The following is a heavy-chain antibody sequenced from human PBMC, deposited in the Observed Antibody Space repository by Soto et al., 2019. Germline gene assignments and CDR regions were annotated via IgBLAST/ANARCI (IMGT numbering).Heavy chain of an antibody. CDR2: ISYDGSNE. Sequence: GGSLRLSCAASGFTFSSHGMHWLRQAPGKGLEWVTVISYDGSNEYYADSVEGRFTIFRDNSKNILYLQMNSLRTEDTAVYYCAKERMEQYQLLPFFDYWGQGTLVTVSS. D-gene: IGHD2-2*01. J-gene: IGHJ4*02. V-gene: IGHV3-30*18. CDR1: GFTFSSHG. CDR3: AKERMEQYQLLPFFDY.